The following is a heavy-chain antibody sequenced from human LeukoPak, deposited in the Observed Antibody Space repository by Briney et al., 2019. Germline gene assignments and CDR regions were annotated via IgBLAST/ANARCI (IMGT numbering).Heavy chain of an antibody. J-gene: IGHJ4*02. V-gene: IGHV3-48*01. Sequence: GGSLLLSCAASGFTFSSYSMNWVRPAPGKGLEWVSYISSSSSNIYYADSVKGRFTISRDNAKNSLYLQMNSLRAEDTAVYYCARNANYYDSSGDFDYWGQGTLVTVSS. D-gene: IGHD3-22*01. CDR2: ISSSSSNI. CDR3: ARNANYYDSSGDFDY. CDR1: GFTFSSYS.